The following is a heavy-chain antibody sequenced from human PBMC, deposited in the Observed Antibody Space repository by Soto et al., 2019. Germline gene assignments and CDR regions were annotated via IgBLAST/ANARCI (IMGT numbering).Heavy chain of an antibody. Sequence: ASVKVSCKASGCTFTSYGISWVRQAPGQGLKWMGWISAYNGNTNYAQKLQGRVTMTTDTSTSTAYMELRSLRSDDTAVYYCARDTPLYYDSSGPGWFDPWGQGTLVTVSS. D-gene: IGHD3-22*01. CDR1: GCTFTSYG. V-gene: IGHV1-18*01. CDR2: ISAYNGNT. J-gene: IGHJ5*02. CDR3: ARDTPLYYDSSGPGWFDP.